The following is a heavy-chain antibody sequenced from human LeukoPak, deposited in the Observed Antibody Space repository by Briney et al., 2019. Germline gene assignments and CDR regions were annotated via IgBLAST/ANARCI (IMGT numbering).Heavy chain of an antibody. J-gene: IGHJ6*03. CDR1: GFSFDDYT. Sequence: GGSLRLSCTASGFSFDDYTMHWVRQAPGKGLEWVSLISWDGVSTFSSDSVKGRFTISRDNSKNSLYLQMNSLTTEDTALYYCTKGSGYHYYYMDVWGKGTTVTVSS. V-gene: IGHV3-43*01. D-gene: IGHD3-10*01. CDR2: ISWDGVST. CDR3: TKGSGYHYYYMDV.